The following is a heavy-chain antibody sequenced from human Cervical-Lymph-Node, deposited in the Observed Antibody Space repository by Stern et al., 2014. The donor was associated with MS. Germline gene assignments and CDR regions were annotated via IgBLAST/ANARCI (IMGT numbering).Heavy chain of an antibody. V-gene: IGHV4-59*01. J-gene: IGHJ4*02. CDR3: ARHSVGVKDFDS. Sequence: QVQLQKSGPGLVKPSETLSLTCTVSGGSIRTFSWSWIRQPPGRGLEWIGCVYYNGSTTHNPSLKSRVTMSVDTSKSQLSLRLHSVTAADTAVYYCARHSVGVKDFDSWGQGTLVTVSS. D-gene: IGHD4-23*01. CDR2: VYYNGST. CDR1: GGSIRTFS.